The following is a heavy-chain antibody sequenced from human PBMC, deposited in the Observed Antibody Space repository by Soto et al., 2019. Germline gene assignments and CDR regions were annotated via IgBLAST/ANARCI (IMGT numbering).Heavy chain of an antibody. CDR2: ISIYNGNT. CDR1: GYTFTSYG. Sequence: ASVKVSCKASGYTFTSYGISWVRQAPGQGLEWMGWISIYNGNTNYAQKLQGRVTMTTDTSTSTAYMELRSLRSDDTAVYYCARDVRSHDYGHYYYGMDVRGQGTTVTVSS. V-gene: IGHV1-18*01. D-gene: IGHD4-17*01. CDR3: ARDVRSHDYGHYYYGMDV. J-gene: IGHJ6*02.